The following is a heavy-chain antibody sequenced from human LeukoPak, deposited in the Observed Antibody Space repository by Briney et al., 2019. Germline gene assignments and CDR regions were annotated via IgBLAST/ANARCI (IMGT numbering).Heavy chain of an antibody. CDR1: GFTFSSYS. V-gene: IGHV3-21*01. D-gene: IGHD2-2*01. J-gene: IGHJ4*02. CDR3: ARDGSSTSGCWGP. CDR2: ISSSSSYI. Sequence: EPGGSLRLSCAASGFTFSSYSMNWVRQAPGKGLEWVSSISSSSSYIYYADSVKGRFTISRDNAKNSLYLQMNSLRAEDTAVYYCARDGSSTSGCWGPWGQRTLVTVSS.